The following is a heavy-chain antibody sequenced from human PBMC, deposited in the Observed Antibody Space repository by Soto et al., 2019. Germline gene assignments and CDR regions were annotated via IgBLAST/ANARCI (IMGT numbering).Heavy chain of an antibody. D-gene: IGHD1-26*01. J-gene: IGHJ4*02. CDR2: INGDGRTT. CDR3: ARGYSGTYRIDY. CDR1: GFTFSSYW. V-gene: IGHV3-74*01. Sequence: PGGSLRLSCAASGFTFSSYWMHWVRQAPGKGLLWVSRINGDGRTTNYADSVKGRLTISRDDAKNTLYLQMNSLRAEDTAVYYCARGYSGTYRIDYWGQGTLVNVSS.